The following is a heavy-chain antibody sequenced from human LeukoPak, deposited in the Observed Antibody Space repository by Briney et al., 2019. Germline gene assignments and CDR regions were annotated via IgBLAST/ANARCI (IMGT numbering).Heavy chain of an antibody. CDR3: AKESLSFDF. J-gene: IGHJ4*02. CDR1: GFTFSSYA. CDR2: ISGGGDST. D-gene: IGHD2/OR15-2a*01. V-gene: IGHV3-23*01. Sequence: PGGSLRLSCAASGFTFSSYAMSWVRQAPGKGLEWVSVISGGGDSTHYADSVKGRFTISRDNSKNTLYLQMNTLRAEDTAMYYCAKESLSFDFWGQGTLVTVSS.